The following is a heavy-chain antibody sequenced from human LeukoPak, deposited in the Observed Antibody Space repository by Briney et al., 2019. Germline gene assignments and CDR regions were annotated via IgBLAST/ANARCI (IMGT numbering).Heavy chain of an antibody. CDR2: ISYDGSNK. CDR1: GFTFSSYA. Sequence: QPGRSLRLSCAASGFTFSSYAIHWVRQAPGKGLEWVAVISYDGSNKYYADSVKGRFTISRDNSKNTLYLQMNSLRAEDTAVYYCAREMYCSTPPLFDGLCVYMDVWGKGTTVTVSS. D-gene: IGHD2-2*01. J-gene: IGHJ6*03. V-gene: IGHV3-30-3*01. CDR3: AREMYCSTPPLFDGLCVYMDV.